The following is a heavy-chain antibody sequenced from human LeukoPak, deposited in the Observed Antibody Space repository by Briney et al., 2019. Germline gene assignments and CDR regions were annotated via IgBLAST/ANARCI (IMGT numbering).Heavy chain of an antibody. CDR3: AREIRDRERVVGATPPAFDI. CDR1: GFTFSSYE. D-gene: IGHD1-26*01. J-gene: IGHJ3*02. V-gene: IGHV3-48*03. Sequence: PGGSLRLSCAASGFTFSSYEMNWVRQAPGKGLEWVSYISSSGSTIYYADSVKGRFTKSRDNAKNSLYLQMNSLRAEDTAVYYCAREIRDRERVVGATPPAFDIWGQGTMVTVSS. CDR2: ISSSGSTI.